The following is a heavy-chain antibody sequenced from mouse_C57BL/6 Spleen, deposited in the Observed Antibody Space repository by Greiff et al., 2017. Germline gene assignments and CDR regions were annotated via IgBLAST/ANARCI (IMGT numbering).Heavy chain of an antibody. CDR2: IYPSDSET. J-gene: IGHJ4*01. CDR3: ARGYAMDY. CDR1: GYTFTSYW. V-gene: IGHV1-61*01. Sequence: VQLQQPGAELVRPGSSVKLSCKASGYTFTSYWMDWVKQRPGQGLEWIGNIYPSDSETNYNQKFKAKATLTVDQSSSTAYMQLSRLTSEDSAVYDCARGYAMDYWGQGTSVTVSS.